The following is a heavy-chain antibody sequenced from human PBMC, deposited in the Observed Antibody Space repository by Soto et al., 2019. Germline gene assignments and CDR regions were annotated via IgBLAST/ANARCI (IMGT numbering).Heavy chain of an antibody. CDR2: TYYRSKWSN. CDR3: ATGYAFDI. Sequence: SQTLSLTCAISRDSVSSNSAAWNWLRQSPSRGLEWLGRTYYRSKWSNDYALSVKGRITINPDTSKNQFSLQLNSLTPEDTAVYYCATGYAFDIWXQGTMVTVS. V-gene: IGHV6-1*01. CDR1: RDSVSSNSAA. J-gene: IGHJ3*02. D-gene: IGHD6-25*01.